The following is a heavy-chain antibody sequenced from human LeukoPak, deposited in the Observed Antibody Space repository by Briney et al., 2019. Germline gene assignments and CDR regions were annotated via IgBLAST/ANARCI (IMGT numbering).Heavy chain of an antibody. V-gene: IGHV3-7*01. D-gene: IGHD1-1*01. J-gene: IGHJ3*02. CDR3: ARDQTTGTTGVDAFDI. Sequence: GGSLRLSCAASGFTFSRYWMSWVRQAPGKGLEWVANIKQDGSEKYYVDSVKGRFTISRDNAKKSLYLQMNSLRAEDTAVYYCARDQTTGTTGVDAFDIWGQGTMVTVSS. CDR1: GFTFSRYW. CDR2: IKQDGSEK.